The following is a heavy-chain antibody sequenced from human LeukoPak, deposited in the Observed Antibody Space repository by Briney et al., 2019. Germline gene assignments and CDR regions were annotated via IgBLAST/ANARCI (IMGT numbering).Heavy chain of an antibody. CDR3: AREFDGDYQVNY. Sequence: SVKVSCKASGGTFSSYAISWVRQAPGQGLEWMGRIIPILGIANYAQKFQGRVTITADKSTSTAYMELSSLRSEDTAVYYCAREFDGDYQVNYWGQGTLVTVSS. CDR1: GGTFSSYA. V-gene: IGHV1-69*04. J-gene: IGHJ4*02. D-gene: IGHD4-17*01. CDR2: IIPILGIA.